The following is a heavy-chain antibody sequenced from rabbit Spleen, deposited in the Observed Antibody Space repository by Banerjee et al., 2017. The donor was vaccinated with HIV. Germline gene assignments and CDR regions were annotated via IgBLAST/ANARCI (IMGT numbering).Heavy chain of an antibody. CDR2: IEPIFGNT. CDR1: GFDFSNYG. V-gene: IGHV1S47*01. Sequence: QEQLVESGGGLVQPGGSLKLSCKASGFDFSNYGVSWVRQAPGKGLEWIGYIEPIFGNTYYADWVNGRFTISTDNAQNTLYLQLSSLTAADTATYFCARDLTIVIGWNFNLWGPGTLVTVS. J-gene: IGHJ4*01. D-gene: IGHD2-1*01. CDR3: ARDLTIVIGWNFNL.